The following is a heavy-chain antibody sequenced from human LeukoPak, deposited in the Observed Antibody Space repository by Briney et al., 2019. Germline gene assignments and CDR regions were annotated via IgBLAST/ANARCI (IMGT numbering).Heavy chain of an antibody. D-gene: IGHD2-2*01. V-gene: IGHV4-59*08. CDR3: ARHCSSTSCYSLGWGYYYMDV. CDR1: GGSISSYY. CDR2: IYYSGST. Sequence: SETLSLTCTVSGGSISSYYWSWIRQPPGKGLEWIGYIYYSGSTNYNPSLKSRVTISVDTSKNQFSLKPSSVTAADTAVYYCARHCSSTSCYSLGWGYYYMDVWGKGTTVTVSS. J-gene: IGHJ6*03.